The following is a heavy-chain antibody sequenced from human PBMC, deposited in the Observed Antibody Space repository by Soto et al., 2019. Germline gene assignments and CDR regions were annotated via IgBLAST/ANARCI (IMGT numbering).Heavy chain of an antibody. CDR3: VRHYDY. CDR1: GFNFSAAA. V-gene: IGHV3-73*01. Sequence: EVKLVESGGGLVQPGGSLRLSCVASGFNFSAAAMHWVRQASGKGLEWVGRIRNKTNHYATVYGVSVEGRFTLSRDDSKNTVYRQTKSLKTEDTAIYYFVRHYDYWGQGTLLTVSS. J-gene: IGHJ4*02. CDR2: IRNKTNHYAT.